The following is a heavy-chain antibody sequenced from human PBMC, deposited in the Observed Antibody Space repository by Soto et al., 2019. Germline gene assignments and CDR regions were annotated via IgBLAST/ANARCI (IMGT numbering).Heavy chain of an antibody. Sequence: PGGSLRLSCAVSGFTFSSYWMSWVRQAPGRGLEWVATKAHDGSEKFYVESVKGRFTISRDNTKNSLYLQKNSLRAEDTAVYYCARESNAHFDYWGQGTMVTVSS. CDR2: KAHDGSEK. CDR3: ARESNAHFDY. J-gene: IGHJ4*02. D-gene: IGHD7-27*01. CDR1: GFTFSSYW. V-gene: IGHV3-7*01.